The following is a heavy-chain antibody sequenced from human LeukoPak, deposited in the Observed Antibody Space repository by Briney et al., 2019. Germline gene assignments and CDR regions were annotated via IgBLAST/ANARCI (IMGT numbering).Heavy chain of an antibody. CDR1: GFTFSDYY. V-gene: IGHV3-11*06. CDR3: ARDHLYYYYGMDV. J-gene: IGHJ6*04. Sequence: GGSLRLSCAASGFTFSDYYMSWIRQAPGKGLEWVSYISSSSSYTNYADSVKGRFTISRDNAKNSLYLQMNSLRAEDTAVYYCARDHLYYYYGMDVWGKGTTVTVSS. CDR2: ISSSSSYT.